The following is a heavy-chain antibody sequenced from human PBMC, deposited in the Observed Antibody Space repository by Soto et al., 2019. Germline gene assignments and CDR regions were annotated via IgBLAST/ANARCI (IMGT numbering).Heavy chain of an antibody. CDR2: IVVGSGNT. J-gene: IGHJ6*02. Sequence: QMQLVQSGPEVKKPGTSVKVSCKAPGFTFTSSAVQWVRQARGQRLEWIGWIVVGSGNTNYAQKFQERVTITRDMSTSTAYMELSSLRSEDTAVYYCAADARVLEWLVWGQGTTVTVSS. V-gene: IGHV1-58*01. D-gene: IGHD3-3*01. CDR3: AADARVLEWLV. CDR1: GFTFTSSA.